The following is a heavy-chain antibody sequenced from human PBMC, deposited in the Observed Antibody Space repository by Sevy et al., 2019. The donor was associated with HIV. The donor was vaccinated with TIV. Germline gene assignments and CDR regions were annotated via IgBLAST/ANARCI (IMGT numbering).Heavy chain of an antibody. Sequence: GGSLRLSCAASGFTFSSYAMSWVRQAPGKGLEWVSSFTGSGTNTFYADSVKGRLSISSDNSKNTLYLQMNSLRAEDTAVYYCAKDSILVAGHFDYWGQGTLVTVSS. D-gene: IGHD6-19*01. J-gene: IGHJ4*02. CDR1: GFTFSSYA. CDR2: FTGSGTNT. V-gene: IGHV3-23*01. CDR3: AKDSILVAGHFDY.